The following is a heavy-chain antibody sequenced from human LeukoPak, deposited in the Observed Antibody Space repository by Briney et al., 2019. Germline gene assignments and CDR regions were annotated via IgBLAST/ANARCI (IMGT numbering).Heavy chain of an antibody. CDR1: GFTFSDYY. CDR2: ISPSGITT. J-gene: IGHJ4*02. Sequence: PGGSLRLSCAASGFTFSDYYMTWIRQAPGKGLEWVSYISPSGITTYYTDSVKGRFTISRDNAKNSPSLQINSLRVEDTAVYYCARAYTGSFSGTLEYWGRGTLVTVSS. D-gene: IGHD1-26*01. CDR3: ARAYTGSFSGTLEY. V-gene: IGHV3-11*04.